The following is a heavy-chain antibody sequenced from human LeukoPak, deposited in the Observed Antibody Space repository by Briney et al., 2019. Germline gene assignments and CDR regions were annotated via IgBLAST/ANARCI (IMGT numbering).Heavy chain of an antibody. Sequence: ASVKVSCKASGYSLPGYYMRWVRQAPGQGLEWMGWINTNNGGTNYAQKFQGRVTMTRDTSINTAYMELSSLRSDDTAVYYCARDRVSGRNADYFDYWGQGTLVTVSS. V-gene: IGHV1-2*02. CDR1: GYSLPGYY. J-gene: IGHJ4*02. CDR2: INTNNGGT. CDR3: ARDRVSGRNADYFDY. D-gene: IGHD1-26*01.